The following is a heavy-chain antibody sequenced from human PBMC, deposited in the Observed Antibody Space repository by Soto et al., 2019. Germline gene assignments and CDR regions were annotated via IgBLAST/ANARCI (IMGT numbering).Heavy chain of an antibody. CDR2: IIPIFGTA. D-gene: IGHD2-15*01. V-gene: IGHV1-69*13. CDR1: RGTFSSYA. Sequence: WASVKVSCKASRGTFSSYAISWVRQAPGQGLEWMGGIIPIFGTANYAQKFQGRVTITADESTSTAYMELSSLRSEDTAVYYCARENRLREYCSGGSCAYYYYGMDVWGQGTTVTVSS. CDR3: ARENRLREYCSGGSCAYYYYGMDV. J-gene: IGHJ6*02.